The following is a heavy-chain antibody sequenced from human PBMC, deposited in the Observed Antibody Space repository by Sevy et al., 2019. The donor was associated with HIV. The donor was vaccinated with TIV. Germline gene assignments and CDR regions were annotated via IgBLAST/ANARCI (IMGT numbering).Heavy chain of an antibody. D-gene: IGHD2-15*01. CDR1: GGSLSSGAYS. Sequence: SETLSLTCAVSGGSLSSGAYSWSWIRQPPGKGLEWIGCLYHSGSTYYNPSLESRVTISVDRSKNQFSLKLSSVTAADTAVYYCARVSGNSEWGYYFDSWGQGTLVTVSS. CDR3: ARVSGNSEWGYYFDS. CDR2: LYHSGST. J-gene: IGHJ4*02. V-gene: IGHV4-30-2*01.